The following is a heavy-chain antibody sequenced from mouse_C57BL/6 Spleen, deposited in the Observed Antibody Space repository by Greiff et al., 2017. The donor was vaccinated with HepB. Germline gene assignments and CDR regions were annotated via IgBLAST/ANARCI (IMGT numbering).Heavy chain of an antibody. Sequence: DVQLVESGGGLVKPGGSLKLSCAASGFTFSSYAMSWVRQTPEKRLEWVATISDGGSYTYYPDNVKGRFTISRDNAKNILYLQMSHLKSEDTAMYYSARVDYDWGPFDYWGQGTTLTVSS. CDR2: ISDGGSYT. CDR1: GFTFSSYA. V-gene: IGHV5-4*01. CDR3: ARVDYDWGPFDY. J-gene: IGHJ2*01. D-gene: IGHD2-4*01.